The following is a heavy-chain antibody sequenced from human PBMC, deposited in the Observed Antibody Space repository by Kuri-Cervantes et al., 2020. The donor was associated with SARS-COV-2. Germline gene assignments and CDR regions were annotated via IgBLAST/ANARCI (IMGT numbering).Heavy chain of an antibody. V-gene: IGHV3-21*01. CDR3: ARTENTEFDY. CDR2: ITRSSVYI. J-gene: IGHJ4*02. CDR1: GFTFSAYT. D-gene: IGHD1-14*01. Sequence: GESLKISWVTSGFTFSAYTLNWVRQAPGKGLEWVSSITRSSVYISYADSLKGRFTISRDNVKNSLYLQMNSVRAEETAVYYFARTENTEFDYWGQGTLVTVSS.